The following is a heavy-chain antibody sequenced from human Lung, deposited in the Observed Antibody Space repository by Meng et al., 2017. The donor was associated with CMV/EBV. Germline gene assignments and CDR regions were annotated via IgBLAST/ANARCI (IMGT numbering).Heavy chain of an antibody. CDR3: LRRSGGSV. CDR1: GDSITNHNW. D-gene: IGHD3-10*01. J-gene: IGHJ1*01. Sequence: QVHVRESGPGLVKPSGTLPLTRAVSGDSITNHNWWAWVRQPPGKGLEWIGEIPHRGSSAYNPSLKSRVSMSIDKSKNQFSLKLTSVTAADTAVYHCLRRSGGSVWGQGTLVTVSS. V-gene: IGHV4-4*02. CDR2: IPHRGSS.